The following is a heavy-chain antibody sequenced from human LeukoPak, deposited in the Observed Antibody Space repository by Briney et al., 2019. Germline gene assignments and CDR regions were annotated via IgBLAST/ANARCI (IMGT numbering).Heavy chain of an antibody. CDR3: AKSPYSSSGFSIDY. J-gene: IGHJ4*02. V-gene: IGHV3-33*06. Sequence: PGRSLRLSCAASGFTFSSYGMHWVRQAPGKGLEWVAVIWYDGSNKYYADSVKGRFTISRDNSKNTLYLQMNSLRAEDTAVYYCAKSPYSSSGFSIDYWGQGTLVTVSS. CDR1: GFTFSSYG. CDR2: IWYDGSNK. D-gene: IGHD6-6*01.